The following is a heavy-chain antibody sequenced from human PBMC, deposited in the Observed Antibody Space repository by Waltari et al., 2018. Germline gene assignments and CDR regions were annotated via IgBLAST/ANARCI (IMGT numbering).Heavy chain of an antibody. CDR2: ISYDGSNK. Sequence: QVQLVESGGGVVQPGRSLRLSCAASGFTFSSYAMHWVRQAPCKGLEWVAVISYDGSNKYYADSVKGRFTISRDNSKNTLYLQMNSLRAEDTAVYYCAREGSADTAMASYFDYWGQGTLVTVSS. V-gene: IGHV3-30-3*01. D-gene: IGHD5-18*01. CDR3: AREGSADTAMASYFDY. J-gene: IGHJ4*02. CDR1: GFTFSSYA.